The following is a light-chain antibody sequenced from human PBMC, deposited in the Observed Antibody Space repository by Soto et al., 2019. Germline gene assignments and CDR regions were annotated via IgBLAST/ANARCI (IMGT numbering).Light chain of an antibody. CDR3: QQSYSPPLT. Sequence: EIVMTQSPATLSVSPGERVTLSCRASQSVRSNLAWYQQKPGQAPRLLIYGASTRATGLPARFSGSGSGTDFTLTISSLQSEDFATYYCQQSYSPPLTFGGGTKVEIK. CDR2: GAS. J-gene: IGKJ4*01. CDR1: QSVRSN. V-gene: IGKV3-15*01.